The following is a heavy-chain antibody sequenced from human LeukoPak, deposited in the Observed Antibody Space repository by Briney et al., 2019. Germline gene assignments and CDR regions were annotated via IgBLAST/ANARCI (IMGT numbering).Heavy chain of an antibody. CDR1: GFTFSSYW. CDR3: ARDPKTELRYFDWLPPRTPDGAFDI. D-gene: IGHD3-9*01. J-gene: IGHJ3*02. V-gene: IGHV3-48*03. CDR2: ISSSGSTI. Sequence: GGSLRLSCAASGFTFSSYWMNWVRQAPGKGLEWVSYISSSGSTIYYADSVKGRFTISRDNAKNSLYLQMNSLSAEDTAVYYCARDPKTELRYFDWLPPRTPDGAFDIWGQGTMVTVSS.